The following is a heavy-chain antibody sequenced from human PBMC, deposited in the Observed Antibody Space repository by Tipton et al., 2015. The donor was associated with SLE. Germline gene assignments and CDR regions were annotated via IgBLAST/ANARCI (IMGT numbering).Heavy chain of an antibody. CDR2: ISYDGSNK. D-gene: IGHD4-17*01. CDR1: GFTFSSYA. V-gene: IGHV3-30*04. J-gene: IGHJ3*02. CDR3: ARDRIDSYGAPRIGFDI. Sequence: SLRLSCAASGFTFSSYAMHWVRQAPGKGLEWVAVISYDGSNKYYADSVKGRFTISRDNSKNTLYLQMNSLRAADTAVYYCARDRIDSYGAPRIGFDIWGQGTMVTVSS.